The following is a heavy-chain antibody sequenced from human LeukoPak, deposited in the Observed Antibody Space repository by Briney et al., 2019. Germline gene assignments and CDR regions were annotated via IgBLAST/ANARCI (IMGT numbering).Heavy chain of an antibody. CDR3: ATVGAAGRSSWYLDY. J-gene: IGHJ4*02. Sequence: DSVKGRFTISRDNSKNTLYLQMNSLRAEDTAVYYCATVGAAGRSSWYLDYWGQGTLVTVSS. V-gene: IGHV3-30*07. D-gene: IGHD6-13*01.